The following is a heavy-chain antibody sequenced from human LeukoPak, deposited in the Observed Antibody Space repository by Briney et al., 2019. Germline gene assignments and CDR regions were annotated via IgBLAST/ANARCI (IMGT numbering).Heavy chain of an antibody. V-gene: IGHV4-59*08. CDR2: LYYSVST. CDR1: GGSISTYY. Sequence: SETLSLTCTVSGGSISTYYWSWIRQLPGKGLEWIGYLYYSVSTNYNPSLKSRVTISIDTSKNQFSLKLNSVTAADTAVYYCARQDSGSYYWIDYWGQGTLVTVSS. J-gene: IGHJ4*02. D-gene: IGHD1-26*01. CDR3: ARQDSGSYYWIDY.